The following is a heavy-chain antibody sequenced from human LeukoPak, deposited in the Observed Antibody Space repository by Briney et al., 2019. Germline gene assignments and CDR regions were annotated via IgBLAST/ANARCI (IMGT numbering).Heavy chain of an antibody. D-gene: IGHD4-11*01. CDR1: GGSFSGYY. Sequence: PSETLSLTCAVYGGSFSGYYWSWIRQPPGKGLEWIGEINHSGSTNYNPSLKSRVTISVDTSKNQFSLKLSSVTAADTAVYYCARLEMTTESNWFDPWGQGTLVTVSS. J-gene: IGHJ5*02. CDR2: INHSGST. V-gene: IGHV4-34*01. CDR3: ARLEMTTESNWFDP.